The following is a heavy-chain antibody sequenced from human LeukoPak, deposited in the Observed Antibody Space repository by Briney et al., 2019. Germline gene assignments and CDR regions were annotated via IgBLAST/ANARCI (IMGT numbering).Heavy chain of an antibody. J-gene: IGHJ6*03. CDR3: ARGPPRGKYYYMDV. CDR1: GFTYTDYS. CDR2: LGRTGEYK. D-gene: IGHD1-1*01. Sequence: GGSLRLSCSASGFTYTDYSMSWVRQVPGKGLEWVSGLGRTGEYKYYADSVKGRFTISRDNSKDMVFLQMNSLTAGDTAVYYCARGPPRGKYYYMDVWGKGTTVTVSS. V-gene: IGHV3-23*01.